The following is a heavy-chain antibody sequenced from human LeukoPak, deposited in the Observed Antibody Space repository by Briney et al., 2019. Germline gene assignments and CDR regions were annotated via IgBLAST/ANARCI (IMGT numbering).Heavy chain of an antibody. CDR1: GFTLNNDA. D-gene: IGHD3-10*01. J-gene: IGHJ4*02. CDR3: ARAKPKNMVRGLIMRRESRYYFDY. Sequence: GGSLRLSCTASGFTLNNDAMSWVRQAPGKGLEWVSVIYSGGSTYYADSVKGRFTISRDNSKSTLYIQMNSLRAEDTAVYYCARAKPKNMVRGLIMRRESRYYFDYWGQGTLVTVSS. CDR2: IYSGGST. V-gene: IGHV3-53*01.